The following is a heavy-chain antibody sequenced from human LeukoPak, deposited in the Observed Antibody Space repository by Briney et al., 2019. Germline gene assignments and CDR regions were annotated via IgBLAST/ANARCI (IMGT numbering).Heavy chain of an antibody. J-gene: IGHJ6*02. CDR3: ARDERGSGSSFYYYYYGMDV. CDR2: IYYSGST. Sequence: SETLSLTCTVSGASINSYYWSWIRQPPGKGLEWIGYIYYSGSTYYNPSLKSRVTISVDTSKNQFSLKLSSVTAADTAVYYCARDERGSGSSFYYYYYGMDVWGQGTTVTVSS. D-gene: IGHD3-10*01. V-gene: IGHV4-59*06. CDR1: GASINSYY.